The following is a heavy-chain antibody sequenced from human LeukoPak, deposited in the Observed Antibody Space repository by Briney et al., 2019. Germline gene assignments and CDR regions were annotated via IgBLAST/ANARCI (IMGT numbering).Heavy chain of an antibody. V-gene: IGHV3-30*02. Sequence: GGSLRLSCAASGFTFSSYGMHWVRQAPGKGLEWVAFILNDGTNKYHADSVKGRFTVPRDNSKNTLYLQMNSLRTEDSAVYYCANEWLHISGTYKANNWGQGTLVTVSS. J-gene: IGHJ4*02. D-gene: IGHD3-10*01. CDR2: ILNDGTNK. CDR1: GFTFSSYG. CDR3: ANEWLHISGTYKANN.